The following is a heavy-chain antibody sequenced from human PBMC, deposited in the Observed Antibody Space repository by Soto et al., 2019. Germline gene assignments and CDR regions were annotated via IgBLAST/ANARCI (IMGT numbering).Heavy chain of an antibody. CDR2: IYYSGST. D-gene: IGHD3-10*01. V-gene: IGHV4-59*08. J-gene: IGHJ6*02. CDR3: ARSQAHYGSGSYFFYYYGMDV. CDR1: GGSISSYY. Sequence: PSETLSLTCTVSGGSISSYYWSWIRQPPGKGLEWIGYIYYSGSTNYNPSLKSRVTISVDTSKNQFSLKLSSVTAADTAVYYCARSQAHYGSGSYFFYYYGMDVWGQGTTVT.